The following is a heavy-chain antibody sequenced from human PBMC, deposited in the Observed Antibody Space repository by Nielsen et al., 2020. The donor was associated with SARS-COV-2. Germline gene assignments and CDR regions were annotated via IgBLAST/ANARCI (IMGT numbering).Heavy chain of an antibody. V-gene: IGHV4-34*01. CDR3: ARDREETFYFDSRIYYPMDY. D-gene: IGHD3-22*01. Sequence: SETLSLTCAVSGGSFTAYYWSWIRQPPGKGLEWIGEINHSGDTNNNPSLRSRVTVSRDTSKNQFSLKLSSVSAEDTAVYYCARDREETFYFDSRIYYPMDYWGQGTLVTVSS. CDR2: INHSGDT. J-gene: IGHJ4*02. CDR1: GGSFTAYY.